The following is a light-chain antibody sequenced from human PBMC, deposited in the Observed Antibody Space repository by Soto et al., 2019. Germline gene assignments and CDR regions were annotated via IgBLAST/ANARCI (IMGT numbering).Light chain of an antibody. V-gene: IGLV3-1*01. Sequence: SYELTQPPSVSVSPGQTASITCSGEKLGDKFAWWYQQKPGQSPVLVISQDNKRPSGIPERFSGSNSGNTATLTISGTQGMEEGRHDCKALDNNTNYVLGSGTKRIVL. CDR1: KLGDKF. J-gene: IGLJ1*01. CDR3: KALDNNTNYV. CDR2: QDN.